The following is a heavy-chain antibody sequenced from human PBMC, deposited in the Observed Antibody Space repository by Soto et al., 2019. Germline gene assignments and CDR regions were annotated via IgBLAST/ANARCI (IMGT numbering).Heavy chain of an antibody. CDR3: AKSRAAAGPFGH. CDR1: GFTFDDYA. D-gene: IGHD6-13*01. Sequence: EVQLVESGGGLVQPGRSLRLSCAASGFTFDDYAMHWVRQAPGKGLEWVSGISWNSGSIGYADSVKGRFTISRDNAKNSLYLQMNSLRAEDTALYYCAKSRAAAGPFGHRGQGTLVTVSS. CDR2: ISWNSGSI. J-gene: IGHJ1*01. V-gene: IGHV3-9*01.